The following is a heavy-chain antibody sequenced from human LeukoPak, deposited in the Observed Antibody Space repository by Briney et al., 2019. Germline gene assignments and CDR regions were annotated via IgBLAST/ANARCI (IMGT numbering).Heavy chain of an antibody. CDR2: INPNSVDG. Sequence: ASVEVSCKPSGYPFTGYYIHWVRQAPGQGLEWMGWINPNSVDGDYAQKFQGRVTMTRDTSISTAYMELSSLRSDDTAVYYCARSQYRLPFDYWGQGTLVTVSS. D-gene: IGHD2-2*01. CDR3: ARSQYRLPFDY. CDR1: GYPFTGYY. V-gene: IGHV1-2*02. J-gene: IGHJ4*02.